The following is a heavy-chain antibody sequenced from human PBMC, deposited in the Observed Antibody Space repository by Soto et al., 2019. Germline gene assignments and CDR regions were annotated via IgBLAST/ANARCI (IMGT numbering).Heavy chain of an antibody. CDR3: ARPAGIVGDKGGAFDI. CDR2: IYNSGST. Sequence: SETLCLTCAVSGYSISSGYYLGWIRQPPGKGLEWIGSIYNSGSTYYNPSLKSRVTISVDTSKNQFSLKLSSVTAADTAVYYCARPAGIVGDKGGAFDIWGQGTMVTVSS. D-gene: IGHD1-26*01. CDR1: GYSISSGYY. V-gene: IGHV4-38-2*01. J-gene: IGHJ3*02.